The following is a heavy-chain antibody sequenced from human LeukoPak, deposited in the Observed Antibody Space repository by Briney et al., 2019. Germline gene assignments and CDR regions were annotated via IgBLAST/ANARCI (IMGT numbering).Heavy chain of an antibody. CDR1: GGSISSSGYY. CDR3: ARRATPYHDSSGYYYFDY. CDR2: INYSGST. V-gene: IGHV4-39*01. J-gene: IGHJ4*02. Sequence: SETLSLTCTVSGGSISSSGYYWGWIRQPPGKGLEWIGSINYSGSTNHSPSLKSRVTISVDTSKNQFSLKLSSVTAADTAVYYCARRATPYHDSSGYYYFDYWGQGTLVTVCS. D-gene: IGHD3-22*01.